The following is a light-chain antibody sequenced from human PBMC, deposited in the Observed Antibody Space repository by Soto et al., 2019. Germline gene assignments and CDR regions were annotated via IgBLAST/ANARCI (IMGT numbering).Light chain of an antibody. CDR2: LEGSGSY. CDR3: ETWDSNTYV. J-gene: IGLJ1*01. Sequence: QPVLTQSSSASASLGSSVSLTCTLSSGHSSYIIAWHQQQPGKAPRYLMKLEGSGSYNKRSGVPDRFSGSSSGADRYLTISNLQFEDEADYYCETWDSNTYVFGTGTKVTVL. CDR1: SGHSSYI. V-gene: IGLV4-60*02.